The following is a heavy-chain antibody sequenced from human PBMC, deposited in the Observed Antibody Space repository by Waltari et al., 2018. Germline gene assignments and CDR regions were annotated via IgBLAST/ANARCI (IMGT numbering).Heavy chain of an antibody. D-gene: IGHD2-2*01. CDR1: GFPFSDYH. V-gene: IGHV3-72*01. Sequence: EVQLVESGGGLVQPGGSLRFPCTASGFPFSDYHMDWVRQAPGKGLEWVGRIRNKANSYTTEYAASVKGRFTISRDDSKNSLYLQMNSLKTEDTAVYYCKIGTSEFWGQGTLLTVSS. CDR2: IRNKANSYTT. J-gene: IGHJ4*02. CDR3: KIGTSEF.